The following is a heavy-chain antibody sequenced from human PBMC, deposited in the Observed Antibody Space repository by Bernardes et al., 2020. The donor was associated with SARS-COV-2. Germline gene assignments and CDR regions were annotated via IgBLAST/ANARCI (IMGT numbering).Heavy chain of an antibody. J-gene: IGHJ4*02. CDR3: VHNPVGSGIRH. Sequence: SVPTLVKPTQTLTLTCNFSGFSLTTNDVGVGWIRQPPGKALEWLGTIYWDGDKRYSPSLKTRVSITKDTSENQVVLTVDNMDPVDTGTYYCVHNPVGSGIRHWGQGTQVTVSS. CDR1: GFSLTTNDVG. V-gene: IGHV2-5*02. CDR2: IYWDGDK. D-gene: IGHD3-3*02.